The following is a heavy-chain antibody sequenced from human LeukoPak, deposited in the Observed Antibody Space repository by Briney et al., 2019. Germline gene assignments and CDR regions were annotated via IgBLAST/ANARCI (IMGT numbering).Heavy chain of an antibody. D-gene: IGHD2-8*01. CDR1: GFTFSSYG. V-gene: IGHV3-30*19. CDR3: ATILLGYCTNGVCWEDY. J-gene: IGHJ4*02. CDR2: ISYDGGNK. Sequence: PGGSLRLSCVTSGFTFSSYGMHWVRQAPGKGLEWVAVISYDGGNKYYADSVKGRFTISRDNSKNTLYLQMNSLRAEDTAVYYCATILLGYCTNGVCWEDYWGQGTLVTVSS.